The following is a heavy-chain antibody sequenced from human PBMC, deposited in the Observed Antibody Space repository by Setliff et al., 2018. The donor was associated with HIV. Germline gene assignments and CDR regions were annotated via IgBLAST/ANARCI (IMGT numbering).Heavy chain of an antibody. Sequence: RLSCAASGFIFSSYAMHWVRQAPGKGLEWVACVRYDESNKYYAESVKDRFTISRDNSKNMVYLQMNSLRAEDTALYYCAKVKVPTTDLYFLDYWGQGTPVTVSS. V-gene: IGHV3-30*02. CDR2: VRYDESNK. J-gene: IGHJ4*02. D-gene: IGHD1-1*01. CDR1: GFIFSSYA. CDR3: AKVKVPTTDLYFLDY.